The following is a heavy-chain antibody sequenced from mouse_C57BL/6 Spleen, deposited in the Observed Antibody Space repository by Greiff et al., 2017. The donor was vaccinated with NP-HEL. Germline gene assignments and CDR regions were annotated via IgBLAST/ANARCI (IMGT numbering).Heavy chain of an antibody. D-gene: IGHD2-12*01. CDR3: ASGGFYAYAMDY. J-gene: IGHJ4*01. CDR1: GYTFTDYY. Sequence: EVQLQQSGPELVKPGASVKISCKASGYTFTDYYMNWVKQSHGKSLEWIGDINPNNGGTSYNQKFKGKATLTVDKSSSTAYMELRSLTSEDSAVYYCASGGFYAYAMDYWGQGTSVTVSS. CDR2: INPNNGGT. V-gene: IGHV1-26*01.